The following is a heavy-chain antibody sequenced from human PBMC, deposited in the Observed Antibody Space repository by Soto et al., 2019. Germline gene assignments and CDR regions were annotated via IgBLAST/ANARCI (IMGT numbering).Heavy chain of an antibody. D-gene: IGHD6-19*01. CDR1: GFTFSSYA. CDR3: AKGLTEWLVRGPAFDI. Sequence: EVQLLESGGGLVQPGGSLRLSCAASGFTFSSYAMSWVRQAPGKGLEWVSAISGSGGSTYYADSVKGRFTISRDNSKNKLYLQMNSLRAEDTAVYYCAKGLTEWLVRGPAFDIWGQGTMVTVSS. V-gene: IGHV3-23*01. J-gene: IGHJ3*02. CDR2: ISGSGGST.